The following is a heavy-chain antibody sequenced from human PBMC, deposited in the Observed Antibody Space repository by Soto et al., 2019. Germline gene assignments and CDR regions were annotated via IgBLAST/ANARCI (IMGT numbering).Heavy chain of an antibody. CDR1: GYTFTSYA. D-gene: IGHD2-2*01. Sequence: ASVKVSCKASGYTFTSYAMHWVRQAPGQRLEWMGWINAGNGNTKYSQKFQGRVTITRDTSASTAYMELSSLRSEDTAVYYCARGGYCSSTSCGRFDPWGQGTLVTVSS. J-gene: IGHJ5*02. V-gene: IGHV1-3*01. CDR3: ARGGYCSSTSCGRFDP. CDR2: INAGNGNT.